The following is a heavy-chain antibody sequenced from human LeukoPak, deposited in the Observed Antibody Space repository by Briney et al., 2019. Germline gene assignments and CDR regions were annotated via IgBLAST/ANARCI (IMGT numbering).Heavy chain of an antibody. D-gene: IGHD3-16*02. CDR2: IYHSGST. Sequence: PSETVSLTCAVSGHSLNSDYFWGWIRQPPGKGLEWIGSIYHSGSTYYNQSLKSRVTISVFTSKNQFSLRLSSVAAADSSVDYGAWIVTKSYYFDYWGQGTLVTVSS. CDR3: AWIVTKSYYFDY. V-gene: IGHV4-38-2*01. J-gene: IGHJ4*01. CDR1: GHSLNSDYF.